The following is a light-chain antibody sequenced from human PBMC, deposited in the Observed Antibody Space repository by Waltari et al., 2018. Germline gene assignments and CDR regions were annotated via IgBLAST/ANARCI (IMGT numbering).Light chain of an antibody. CDR1: SGSIASNN. CDR3: QSDDSSNKKI. J-gene: IGLJ2*01. Sequence: NFMLTQPHSVSESPGKTVTISCTRSSGSIASNNVQWPQKRPGSAPTTRIYYDNQTPSWVPDRFSGTIDSSADSASLTISVLKAEDEADYYCQSDDSSNKKIFGGGTKLTVL. V-gene: IGLV6-57*03. CDR2: YDN.